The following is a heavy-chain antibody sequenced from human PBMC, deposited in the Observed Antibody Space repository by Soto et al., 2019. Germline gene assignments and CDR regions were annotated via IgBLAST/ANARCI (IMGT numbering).Heavy chain of an antibody. CDR1: GGSFSVYY. CDR3: ARSYYDFWSGYYSSYYFDY. J-gene: IGHJ4*02. CDR2: INHSGST. D-gene: IGHD3-3*01. Sequence: PSETLSLTCSVYGGSFSVYYWSLILQPPGKGLEWIGEINHSGSTNYNPSLKSRVTISVDTSKNQFSLKLSSVTAADTAVYYCARSYYDFWSGYYSSYYFDYWGQGTLVTVSS. V-gene: IGHV4-34*01.